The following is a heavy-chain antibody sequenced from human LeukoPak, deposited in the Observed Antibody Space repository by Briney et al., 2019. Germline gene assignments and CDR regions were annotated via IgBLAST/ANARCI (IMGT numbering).Heavy chain of an antibody. V-gene: IGHV3-23*01. CDR1: GFTFSSYA. D-gene: IGHD5-18*01. Sequence: PGGSLRLSCAASGFTFSSYAMSWVRQAPGKGLEWVSAISGSGGSTYYADSVKGQFTISRDNAKNSLYLQMNSLRAEDTAVYYCARFGLWIQLSKAFDIWGQGTMVTVSS. CDR3: ARFGLWIQLSKAFDI. CDR2: ISGSGGST. J-gene: IGHJ3*02.